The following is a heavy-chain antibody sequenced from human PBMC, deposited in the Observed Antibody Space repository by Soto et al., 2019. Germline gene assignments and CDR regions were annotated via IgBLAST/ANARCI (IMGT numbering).Heavy chain of an antibody. Sequence: ASVKVSCKASGYTFTSYAMHWVRQAPGQRLEWMGWIRPSDGDTRDAQNFQGRLTMTTDTSTSTAYMDLRSLRSDDTAIYYCVRDWASKTVPTIADNWGQGTLVTVS. CDR2: IRPSDGDT. V-gene: IGHV1-3*01. CDR3: VRDWASKTVPTIADN. J-gene: IGHJ4*02. D-gene: IGHD1-1*01. CDR1: GYTFTSYA.